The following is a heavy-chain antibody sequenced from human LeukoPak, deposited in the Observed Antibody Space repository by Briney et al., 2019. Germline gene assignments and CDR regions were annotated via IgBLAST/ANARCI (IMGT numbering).Heavy chain of an antibody. CDR2: INPSGGST. Sequence: ASVKVSCKASGYTFTSYYMHWVRQAPGQGLEWMGIINPSGGSTSYAQKFQGRVTMTRDTSTSTAYMELSSLRSEDTAVYYCAREIQPSSSWPYYFDYWGQGTLVTVSS. CDR3: AREIQPSSSWPYYFDY. D-gene: IGHD6-13*01. V-gene: IGHV1-46*01. J-gene: IGHJ4*02. CDR1: GYTFTSYY.